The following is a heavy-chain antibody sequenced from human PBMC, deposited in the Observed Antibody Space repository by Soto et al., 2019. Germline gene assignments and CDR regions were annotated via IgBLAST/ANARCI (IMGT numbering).Heavy chain of an antibody. CDR1: GFTFSSYA. V-gene: IGHV3-23*01. D-gene: IGHD2-2*01. CDR3: AKGYCSSTSCSNWFDP. CDR2: TSGSGGST. J-gene: IGHJ5*02. Sequence: GGSLRLSCAASGFTFSSYAMSWVRQAPGKGLEWVSATSGSGGSTYYADSVKGRFTISRDNSKNTLYLQMNSLRAEDTAVYYCAKGYCSSTSCSNWFDPWGQGTLVTVSS.